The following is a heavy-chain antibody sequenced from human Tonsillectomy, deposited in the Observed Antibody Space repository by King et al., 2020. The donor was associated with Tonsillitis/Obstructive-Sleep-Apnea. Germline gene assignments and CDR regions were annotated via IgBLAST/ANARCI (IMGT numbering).Heavy chain of an antibody. V-gene: IGHV2-5*02. CDR1: GFSLSTSGVA. J-gene: IGHJ4*02. D-gene: IGHD3-3*01. Sequence: TLKESGPTLVKPPQTLTLTCTFSGFSLSTSGVAVGWIRQPPGQALEWLALIYWDDDKRYSPSLKNRLTITKDTSKNHVVLTMTNLDPVDTATYYCAHRQTPEWGTIFGAGAFDFWGQETLVTVSS. CDR3: AHRQTPEWGTIFGAGAFDF. CDR2: IYWDDDK.